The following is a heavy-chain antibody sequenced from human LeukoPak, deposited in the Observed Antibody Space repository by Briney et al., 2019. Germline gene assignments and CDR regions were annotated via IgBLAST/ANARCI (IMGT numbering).Heavy chain of an antibody. Sequence: GGSLRLSCAASGFTFSSYGMHWVRQAPGKGLEWVAVIWYDGSNKYYADSVKGRFTISRDNSKNTLYLQMNSLGAEDTAVYYCARGRGGPGYYYFDYWGQGTLVTVSS. CDR2: IWYDGSNK. J-gene: IGHJ4*02. D-gene: IGHD2-21*02. V-gene: IGHV3-33*01. CDR3: ARGRGGPGYYYFDY. CDR1: GFTFSSYG.